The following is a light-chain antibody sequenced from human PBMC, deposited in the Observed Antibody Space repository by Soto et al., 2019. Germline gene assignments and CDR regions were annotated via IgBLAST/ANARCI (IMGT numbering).Light chain of an antibody. V-gene: IGLV2-23*02. Sequence: QSALTQPASVSGSPGQSITISCTGTSSDVGSYNLDSWYQQHPGKAPKLMIYEVSKRPSGVSNRFSGSKSGNTASLTISGLQAEDEAEYYCCSYAGSSTFNVVFGGGTKVTVL. CDR3: CSYAGSSTFNVV. CDR2: EVS. J-gene: IGLJ2*01. CDR1: SSDVGSYNL.